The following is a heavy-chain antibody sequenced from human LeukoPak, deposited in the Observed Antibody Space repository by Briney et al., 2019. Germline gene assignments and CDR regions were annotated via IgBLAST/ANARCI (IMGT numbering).Heavy chain of an antibody. J-gene: IGHJ6*04. CDR3: AREYVVVVAATGVRNYYYGMDV. D-gene: IGHD2-15*01. V-gene: IGHV3-11*06. CDR1: GFTFSDYY. CDR2: ISSSSSYT. Sequence: GGSLRLSCAAPGFTFSDYYMSWIRQAPGKGLEWVSYISSSSSYTNYADSVKGRFTISRDNAKNSLYLQMNSLRAEDTAVYYCAREYVVVVAATGVRNYYYGMDVWGKGTTVTVSS.